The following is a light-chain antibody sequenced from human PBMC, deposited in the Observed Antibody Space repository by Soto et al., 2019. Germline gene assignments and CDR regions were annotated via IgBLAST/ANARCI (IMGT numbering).Light chain of an antibody. CDR2: EVG. CDR3: SSHTSSTILV. CDR1: SSDVGAYNY. J-gene: IGLJ1*01. V-gene: IGLV2-14*01. Sequence: QSALTQPASVSGSPGQSITISCTGTSSDVGAYNYVSWYQHHPGKAPKLIIFEVGNRPSGVSNRFSGSKSANMASLTISGLQAEDEADYYCSSHTSSTILVFGTGTQLTVL.